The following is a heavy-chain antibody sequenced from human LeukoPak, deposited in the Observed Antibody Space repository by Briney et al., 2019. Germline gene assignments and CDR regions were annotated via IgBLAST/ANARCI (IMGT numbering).Heavy chain of an antibody. V-gene: IGHV7-4-1*02. CDR2: INTNTGNP. Sequence: GASVKVSCKASGYTFTSYAMNWVRQAPGQGLEWMGGINTNTGNPTYAQGFTGRFVFSLDTSVSTAYLQISSLKAEDTAVYYCARDHIFSSSNYDFWSGYYSWDDAFDIWGQGTMVTVSS. J-gene: IGHJ3*02. CDR3: ARDHIFSSSNYDFWSGYYSWDDAFDI. D-gene: IGHD3-3*01. CDR1: GYTFTSYA.